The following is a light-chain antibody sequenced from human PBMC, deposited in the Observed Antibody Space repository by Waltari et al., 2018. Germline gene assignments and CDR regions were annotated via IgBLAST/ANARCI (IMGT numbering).Light chain of an antibody. CDR2: EVS. V-gene: IGLV2-23*02. J-gene: IGLJ2*01. CDR1: TREIGTYKL. Sequence: QSALTQPASVSGSPGQSITISCTGTTREIGTYKLVSWYQQHPGKVPKLMIYEVSERPSGVSNRFSGSKSGNTASLTISGLQAEDEADYYCCSYGGGTTFVVFGGGTKLTVL. CDR3: CSYGGGTTFVV.